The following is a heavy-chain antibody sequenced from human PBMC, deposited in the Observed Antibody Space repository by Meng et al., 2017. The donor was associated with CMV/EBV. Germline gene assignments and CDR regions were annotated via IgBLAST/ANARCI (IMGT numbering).Heavy chain of an antibody. CDR3: ARIGYYTIFGNYYGMDV. V-gene: IGHV3-23*01. CDR2: ISGSSGNT. D-gene: IGHD3-3*01. Sequence: GGSLRLSCATSGFTFSSFAMTWVRQAPGKGLEWVSTISGSSGNTYYADSVKGRFTISRDNSKNTLYLQMNSLRSDDTAVYYCARIGYYTIFGNYYGMDVWGQGTTVTVSS. CDR1: GFTFSSFA. J-gene: IGHJ6*02.